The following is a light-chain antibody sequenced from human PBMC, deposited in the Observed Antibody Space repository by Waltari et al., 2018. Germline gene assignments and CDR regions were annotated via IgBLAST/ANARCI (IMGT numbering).Light chain of an antibody. J-gene: IGLJ2*01. Sequence: QAVVTQEPSVTVSPGGTLTLTCGSSTGTVTNNHYPYWFQHKPGQAPRTLIYDTTNKYSWTPARFSGSLLGGQAALTLSGVQPEDEAEYYCLLSFGITQIFGGGTKLTVL. CDR3: LLSFGITQI. CDR1: TGTVTNNHY. V-gene: IGLV7-46*01. CDR2: DTT.